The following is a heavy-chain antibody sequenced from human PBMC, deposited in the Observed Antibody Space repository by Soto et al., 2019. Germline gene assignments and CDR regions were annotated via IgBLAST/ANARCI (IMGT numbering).Heavy chain of an antibody. V-gene: IGHV3-21*01. CDR3: ARVIPTRDYYYGMDV. CDR1: GFTFSSYS. D-gene: IGHD5-12*01. Sequence: EVQLVESGGGLVKPGGSLRLSCAASGFTFSSYSMNWVRQAPGKGLEWVSSISSSSSYIYYADSVKGRFTISRDNAKNSLYLQMNSLRAEDTAVYYCARVIPTRDYYYGMDVWGQGTTVTVSS. J-gene: IGHJ6*02. CDR2: ISSSSSYI.